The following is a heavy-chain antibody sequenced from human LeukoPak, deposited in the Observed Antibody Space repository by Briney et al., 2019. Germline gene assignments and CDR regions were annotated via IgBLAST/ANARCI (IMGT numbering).Heavy chain of an antibody. J-gene: IGHJ6*02. Sequence: PGGSLRLSCAASGFTFSSYAMHWVRQAPGKGLEWVAVISYDGSNKYYADSVKGRFTISRDNSKNTLYLQMNSLRAEDTAVYYCARDPTDIVVVPAAIGYYYGMDVWGQGTTATVSS. CDR3: ARDPTDIVVVPAAIGYYYGMDV. V-gene: IGHV3-30-3*01. CDR1: GFTFSSYA. CDR2: ISYDGSNK. D-gene: IGHD2-2*02.